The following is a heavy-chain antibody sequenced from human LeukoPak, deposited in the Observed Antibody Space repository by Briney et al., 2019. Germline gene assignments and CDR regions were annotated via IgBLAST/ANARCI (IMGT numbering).Heavy chain of an antibody. J-gene: IGHJ6*03. Sequence: GGSLRLSCAASGFTFSSYGMHWVRQAPGKGLEWVAVISYDGSNKYYADSVKGRFTISRDNSKNTLYLQMNSLRAEDTAVYYCAKEGYCSGGSCYSSYYYYYMDVWGRGTTVTISS. CDR1: GFTFSSYG. D-gene: IGHD2-15*01. CDR2: ISYDGSNK. V-gene: IGHV3-30*18. CDR3: AKEGYCSGGSCYSSYYYYYMDV.